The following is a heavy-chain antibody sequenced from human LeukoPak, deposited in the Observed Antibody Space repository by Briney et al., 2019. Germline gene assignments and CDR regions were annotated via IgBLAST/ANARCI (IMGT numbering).Heavy chain of an antibody. CDR2: ISNDGSQR. CDR3: ARGPWFGELLYSRGGIDF. Sequence: GRSLRLSCAASGFTFSNYAMHWVRQAPGKGPEWVAFISNDGSQRFDADSVKGRFTISRDNSKNTLYLQVNSLRLDDTAVYYCARGPWFGELLYSRGGIDFWGQGTLVTVSS. V-gene: IGHV3-30*04. CDR1: GFTFSNYA. D-gene: IGHD3-10*01. J-gene: IGHJ4*02.